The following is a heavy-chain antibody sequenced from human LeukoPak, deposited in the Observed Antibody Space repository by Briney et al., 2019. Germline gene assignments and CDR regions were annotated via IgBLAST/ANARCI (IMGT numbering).Heavy chain of an antibody. CDR3: ARGDGAGSSGDY. J-gene: IGHJ4*02. D-gene: IGHD6-6*01. CDR2: ISSSSSYI. Sequence: GGSLRLSRAASGFTFSSYSMNWVRQAPGKGLEWVSSISSSSSYIYYAASVKGRFTISRDNPKNSLYLQITILRAEDTAVYYCARGDGAGSSGDYWGQGTLVTVSS. V-gene: IGHV3-21*01. CDR1: GFTFSSYS.